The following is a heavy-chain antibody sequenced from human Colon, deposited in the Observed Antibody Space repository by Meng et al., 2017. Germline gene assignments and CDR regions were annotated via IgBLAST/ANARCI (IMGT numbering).Heavy chain of an antibody. CDR1: GSTSSNYE. CDR2: VSTSSDIT. J-gene: IGHJ4*02. D-gene: IGHD6-19*01. CDR3: ARDRGSGWSEEESDFDY. V-gene: IGHV3-48*03. Sequence: GGPLRLSGAAPGSTSSNYEMNWVRQAPGTGLEWISYVSTSSDITHYADSVKGRFTISRDNVRNSLYLQMNSLRAEDTAVYYCARDRGSGWSEEESDFDYWGQGTLVTVSS.